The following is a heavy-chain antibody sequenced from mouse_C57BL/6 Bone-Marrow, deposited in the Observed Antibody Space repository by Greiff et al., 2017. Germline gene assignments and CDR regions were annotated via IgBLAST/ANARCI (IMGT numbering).Heavy chain of an antibody. V-gene: IGHV1-7*01. J-gene: IGHJ2*01. CDR3: AIYYYGSSGDY. CDR1: GYTFTSYW. D-gene: IGHD1-1*01. CDR2: INPSSGYT. Sequence: QVQLQQSGAELAKPGASVKLSCKASGYTFTSYWMHWVKQRPGQGLEWIGYINPSSGYTKYNQKFKDKATLTADKSSSTAYMQLRSLTYEDSAVYYCAIYYYGSSGDYWCQGTTLTVSS.